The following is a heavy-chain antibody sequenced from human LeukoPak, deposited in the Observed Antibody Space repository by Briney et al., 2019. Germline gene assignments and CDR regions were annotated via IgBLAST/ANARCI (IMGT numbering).Heavy chain of an antibody. CDR2: IYHSGTT. D-gene: IGHD2/OR15-2a*01. Sequence: SETLSLTCTVSGGSITSYFWSWIRQPPGRRLEWIGYIYHSGTTNYNPSLKSRVTILADTSKNQFSLRLTSVTAADTAVYYCAQKAPFSPTYSQQWGQGTLVTVSS. CDR1: GGSITSYF. CDR3: AQKAPFSPTYSQQ. J-gene: IGHJ1*01. V-gene: IGHV4-59*01.